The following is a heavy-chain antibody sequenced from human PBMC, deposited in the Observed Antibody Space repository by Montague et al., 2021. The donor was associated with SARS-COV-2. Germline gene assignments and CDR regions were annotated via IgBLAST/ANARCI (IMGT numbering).Heavy chain of an antibody. D-gene: IGHD5-18*01. CDR2: IYYSGST. Sequence: SETLSLTCTVSGGSISSSSYYWGWIRQPPGKGLEWIGSIYYSGSTYYNPSLKSRVTISVDTSKNQFSLKLGSVTAADTAVYYCARDTRIQLWFDRDYYYGMDVWGQGTTVTVSS. CDR1: GGSISSSSYY. V-gene: IGHV4-39*02. CDR3: ARDTRIQLWFDRDYYYGMDV. J-gene: IGHJ6*02.